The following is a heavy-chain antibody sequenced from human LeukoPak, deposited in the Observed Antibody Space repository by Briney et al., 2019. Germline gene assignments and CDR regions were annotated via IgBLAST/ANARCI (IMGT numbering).Heavy chain of an antibody. CDR1: GGSISSYY. D-gene: IGHD2-2*01. CDR3: ASLVVPAARYNYYYYYMDV. Sequence: SETLSLTCTVSGGSISSYYWSWIRQPPGKGLEWIGYIYYSGSTNYNPSLKSRVTISVDTSKNQFSLKLSSVTAADTAVYYCASLVVPAARYNYYYYYMDVWGKGTTVTISS. J-gene: IGHJ6*03. CDR2: IYYSGST. V-gene: IGHV4-59*01.